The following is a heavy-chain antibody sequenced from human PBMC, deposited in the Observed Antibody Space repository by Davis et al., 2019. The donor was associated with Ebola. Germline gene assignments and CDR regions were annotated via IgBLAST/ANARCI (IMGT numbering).Heavy chain of an antibody. V-gene: IGHV4-4*02. CDR1: GFTFSSYSM. CDR3: ARSSGWYFFDY. J-gene: IGHJ4*02. D-gene: IGHD6-19*01. CDR2: ISHSDTT. Sequence: MPGGSLRLSCAASGFTFSSYSMNWVRQAPGKGLEWIAEISHSDTTKHNPSLKGRVTISVDKSNNQLYLNVNSVTAADSAVYYCARSSGWYFFDYWGQGILVTVSS.